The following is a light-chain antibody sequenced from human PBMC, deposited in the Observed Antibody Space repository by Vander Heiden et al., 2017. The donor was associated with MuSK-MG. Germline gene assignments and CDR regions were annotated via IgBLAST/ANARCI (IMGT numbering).Light chain of an antibody. CDR2: VAS. V-gene: IGKV1-39*01. Sequence: DIQMTQSPSSLSASVGDRVTITCRASQSISSYLNWYQQKPGKAPKRLIYVASSLQGGVPSRFSGSGSGTDFPLTISSLQPEDFATYCWQQGYSTPRTFGQGTKLXIK. CDR3: QQGYSTPRT. J-gene: IGKJ2*02. CDR1: QSISSY.